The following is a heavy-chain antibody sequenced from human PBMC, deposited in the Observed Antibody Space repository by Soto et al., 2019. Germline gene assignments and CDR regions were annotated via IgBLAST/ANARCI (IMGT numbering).Heavy chain of an antibody. Sequence: GGSLRLSCAASGFSLSPYWMHWVRQVPGRGLEWVARLSSDGFGAAYAGSVKGGFFISRDIARNTLSLQMNSLRADDTAVYYCARDLGGPDYWGRGTSVTVSS. CDR2: LSSDGFGA. D-gene: IGHD3-16*01. CDR1: GFSLSPYW. V-gene: IGHV3-74*03. CDR3: ARDLGGPDY. J-gene: IGHJ4*01.